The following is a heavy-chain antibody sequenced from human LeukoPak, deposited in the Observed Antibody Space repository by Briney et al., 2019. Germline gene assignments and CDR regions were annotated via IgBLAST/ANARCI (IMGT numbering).Heavy chain of an antibody. D-gene: IGHD6-13*01. CDR3: AKEIKFRAAAGDYFDY. CDR1: GFTFNSYA. Sequence: GGSLRLSCAASGFTFNSYAMTRVRQAPGEGLEWVSAISGSGGSTYYADSVKGRFTISRDNSKNTLYLQMNNLRAEDTALYYCAKEIKFRAAAGDYFDYWGQGTLVTVSS. CDR2: ISGSGGST. V-gene: IGHV3-23*01. J-gene: IGHJ4*02.